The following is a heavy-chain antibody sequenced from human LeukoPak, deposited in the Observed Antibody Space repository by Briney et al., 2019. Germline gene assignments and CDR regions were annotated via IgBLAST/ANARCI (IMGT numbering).Heavy chain of an antibody. CDR1: GFAVSSNY. V-gene: IGHV3-23*01. CDR3: AKDLSTLVAAAGFDY. Sequence: GGSLRLSCAASGFAVSSNYMNWVRQAPGRGLEWVSSIRGSGDSTNYADSVKGRFTISRDNSENTLFLQMNSLRAEDTAVYYCAKDLSTLVAAAGFDYWGQGTLVTVSS. J-gene: IGHJ4*02. CDR2: IRGSGDST. D-gene: IGHD6-13*01.